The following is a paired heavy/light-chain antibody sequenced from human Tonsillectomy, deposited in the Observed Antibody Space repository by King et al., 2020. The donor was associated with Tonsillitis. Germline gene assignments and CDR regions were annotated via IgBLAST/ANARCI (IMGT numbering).Light chain of an antibody. Sequence: EIVMTQSPATLSVSPGDRATLSCRATQSLTSNLAWYQQKPGQAPRLLIFGASTRATGVPARFSGSGSGTEFTLTISSLQSEDFAVYYCQQYDDWPRTFGQGTKVEIK. CDR3: QQYDDWPRT. CDR2: GAS. V-gene: IGKV3-15*01. J-gene: IGKJ1*01. CDR1: QSLTSN.
Heavy chain of an antibody. CDR3: ATRPGSPFDS. Sequence: EVQLLESGGGLVQPGGSLRLSCAASGFDFSTYAMSWVRQAPGKGLEWVSTINSNSGRPYYADSVKGRFTISRDNSNSTLFLQLSSLRVEDTAFYYCATRPGSPFDSWGRGTLVTVSS. V-gene: IGHV3-23*01. CDR2: INSNSGRP. D-gene: IGHD1-26*01. J-gene: IGHJ4*02. CDR1: GFDFSTYA.